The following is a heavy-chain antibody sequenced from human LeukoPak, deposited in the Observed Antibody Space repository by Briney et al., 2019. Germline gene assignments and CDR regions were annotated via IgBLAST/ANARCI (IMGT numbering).Heavy chain of an antibody. CDR3: ASTIAVAGTPFSF. CDR1: GYTFTSYY. Sequence: EAPVKVSCKASGYTFTSYYMHWVRQAPGQGLERMGIINPSGGSTSYAQKFQGRVTMTRDTSTSTVYMELSSLRSEDTAVYYCASTIAVAGTPFSFWGQGTLVTVSS. J-gene: IGHJ1*01. V-gene: IGHV1-46*01. CDR2: INPSGGST. D-gene: IGHD6-19*01.